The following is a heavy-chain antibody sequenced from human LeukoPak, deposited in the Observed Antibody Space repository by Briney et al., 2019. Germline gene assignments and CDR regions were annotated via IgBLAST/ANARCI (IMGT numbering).Heavy chain of an antibody. D-gene: IGHD5-12*01. CDR1: GFTFSDAW. CDR3: TKVIRGYSGSIDY. J-gene: IGHJ4*02. Sequence: KPGGSLRLSCAASGFTFSDAWMSWVRQAPGKGLEWVGRIKSKNDGGTTEYAAPVRGRFTISRDDSENPLSLQMNSLKIEDTAVYYCTKVIRGYSGSIDYWGQGTLVSVSS. CDR2: IKSKNDGGTT. V-gene: IGHV3-15*01.